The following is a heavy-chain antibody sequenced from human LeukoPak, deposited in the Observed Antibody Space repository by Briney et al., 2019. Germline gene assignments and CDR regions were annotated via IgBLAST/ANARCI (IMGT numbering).Heavy chain of an antibody. CDR2: INRDASEE. Sequence: GGSLRLSCAASGLTFSNVWMSWVRQAPGKGLEWVAQINRDASEESYVDSVKGRFTISRDNAKSSLYLQMNSLRDEDTAVYYCARGHHGLGVWGQGTTVTASS. V-gene: IGHV3-7*01. CDR1: GLTFSNVW. CDR3: ARGHHGLGV. J-gene: IGHJ6*02.